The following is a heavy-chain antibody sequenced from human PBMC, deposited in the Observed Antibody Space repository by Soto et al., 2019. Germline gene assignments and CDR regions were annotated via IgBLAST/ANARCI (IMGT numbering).Heavy chain of an antibody. CDR2: IIPIFGTA. D-gene: IGHD2-21*02. CDR3: ARKGGVTLGGYYYGMDV. V-gene: IGHV1-69*13. CDR1: GGTFSSYA. J-gene: IGHJ6*02. Sequence: SVKVSCKASGGTFSSYAISWVRQAPGQGLEWMGGIIPIFGTANYAQKFQGRVTITADESTSTAYMELSSLRSEDTAVYYWARKGGVTLGGYYYGMDVWGQGTTVTVSS.